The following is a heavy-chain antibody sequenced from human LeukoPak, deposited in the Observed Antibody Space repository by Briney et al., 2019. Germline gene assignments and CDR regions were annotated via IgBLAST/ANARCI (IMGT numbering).Heavy chain of an antibody. J-gene: IGHJ6*03. D-gene: IGHD3-22*01. CDR3: ARGRQDVTMIVVVMSAVSYYLDV. CDR2: MNPSGST. V-gene: IGHV4-34*01. Sequence: SETLSLTCAVYGGSFSGYYWTWIRQTPEKGLEWIGEMNPSGSTNYNPSLKSRVTISVDTSKNQFSLELSSVTAADTAVYYCARGRQDVTMIVVVMSAVSYYLDVWGKGTTVTVS. CDR1: GGSFSGYY.